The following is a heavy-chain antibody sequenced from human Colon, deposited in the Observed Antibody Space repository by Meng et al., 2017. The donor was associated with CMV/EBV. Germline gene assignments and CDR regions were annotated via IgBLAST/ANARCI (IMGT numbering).Heavy chain of an antibody. J-gene: IGHJ4*02. Sequence: VQLVGSGGGLVQPGGSLRLSCAASGFTFSDHYMDWVRQAPGKGLEWVGRTANKANSYGIEYAASVKGRFTISRDDSKNSLYLQMNSLKTEDTAVYYCISRKTASIDYWGQGTLVTVSS. D-gene: IGHD2-21*02. V-gene: IGHV3-72*01. CDR2: TANKANSYGI. CDR3: ISRKTASIDY. CDR1: GFTFSDHY.